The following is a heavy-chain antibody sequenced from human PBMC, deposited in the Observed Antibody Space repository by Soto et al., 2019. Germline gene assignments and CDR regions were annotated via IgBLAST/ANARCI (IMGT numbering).Heavy chain of an antibody. CDR1: GGTFSTYT. V-gene: IGHV1-69*12. Sequence: QVQLMQSGAEVKKPGSSVKVSCKASGGTFSTYTVSWVRQAPGQGLEWMGGIIPIFRTANYAQKFQGRVTVTADESTSTAYMELSSLRSEDTAVYYCARRYCISTSCHYYGMDVWGQGTTVTVSS. CDR2: IIPIFRTA. D-gene: IGHD2-2*01. J-gene: IGHJ6*02. CDR3: ARRYCISTSCHYYGMDV.